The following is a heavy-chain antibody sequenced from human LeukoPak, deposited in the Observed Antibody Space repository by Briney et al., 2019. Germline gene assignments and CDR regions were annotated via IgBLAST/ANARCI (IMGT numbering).Heavy chain of an antibody. Sequence: GGSLRLSCAASGFTFSSYEMNWVRQAPGKGLEWVSYISSSSGYIYYADSLKGRFTISRDNAKNSLYLQMNSLRAEDTAVYYCARDRAWLADESYFDYWGQGTLVTVSS. CDR3: ARDRAWLADESYFDY. J-gene: IGHJ4*02. V-gene: IGHV3-21*01. D-gene: IGHD6-19*01. CDR2: ISSSSGYI. CDR1: GFTFSSYE.